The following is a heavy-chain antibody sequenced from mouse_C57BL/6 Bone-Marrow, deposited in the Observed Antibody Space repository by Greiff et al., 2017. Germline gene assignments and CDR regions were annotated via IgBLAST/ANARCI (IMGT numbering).Heavy chain of an antibody. Sequence: QVQLQQSGAELARPGASVKLSCKASGYTFTSYGISGVKQRTGQGLEGIGEIYPRSGNTYYNEKFKGKATLPADKSSSTAYMEFRSLTSEDSAVYFCARWDLLRRAYWYFDVWGTGTTVTVSS. CDR3: ARWDLLRRAYWYFDV. V-gene: IGHV1-81*01. CDR1: GYTFTSYG. J-gene: IGHJ1*03. D-gene: IGHD1-1*01. CDR2: IYPRSGNT.